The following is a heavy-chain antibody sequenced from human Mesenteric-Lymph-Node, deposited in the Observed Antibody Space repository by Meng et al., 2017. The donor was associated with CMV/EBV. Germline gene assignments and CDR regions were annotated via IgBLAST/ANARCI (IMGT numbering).Heavy chain of an antibody. J-gene: IGHJ4*02. CDR1: GFTFSRYW. V-gene: IGHV3-7*01. CDR3: AREGYYYDSSGFYYSSREYYFDY. CDR2: IKQDGSEK. D-gene: IGHD3-22*01. Sequence: GGSLRLSCAASGFTFSRYWMTWVRQAPGKGLEWVANIKQDGSEKYYVDSVRGRFTISRDNAKNSLFLQMNSLRAEDTAVYYCAREGYYYDSSGFYYSSREYYFDYWGQGTLVTVSS.